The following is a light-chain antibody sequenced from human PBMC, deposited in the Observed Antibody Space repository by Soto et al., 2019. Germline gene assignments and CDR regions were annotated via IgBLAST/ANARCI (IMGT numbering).Light chain of an antibody. Sequence: SQLTQSPSSLSASIGDRVTISCRASQGISSYLAWYPQEPGKAPKSLIYGASTVRSGVPSRFRGSGSGTDFTLTSASLQPEDSATYFCQQLSTYPLAFGGGTKVEIK. CDR3: QQLSTYPLA. V-gene: IGKV1-9*01. CDR1: QGISSY. CDR2: GAS. J-gene: IGKJ4*01.